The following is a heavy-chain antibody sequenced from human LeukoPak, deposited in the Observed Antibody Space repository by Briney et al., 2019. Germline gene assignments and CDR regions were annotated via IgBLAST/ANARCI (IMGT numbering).Heavy chain of an antibody. J-gene: IGHJ4*02. D-gene: IGHD3-16*01. V-gene: IGHV3-30*02. CDR2: IRYDESNE. Sequence: GGSLRLSCAASEFTFSNYGMHWARQAPGKGLEWVAFIRYDESNEYYADSVKGRFTISRDNSKNTLYLQVNSLRADDTAVYYCVKDSSWMGEYYFDYWGQGTLVTVSS. CDR3: VKDSSWMGEYYFDY. CDR1: EFTFSNYG.